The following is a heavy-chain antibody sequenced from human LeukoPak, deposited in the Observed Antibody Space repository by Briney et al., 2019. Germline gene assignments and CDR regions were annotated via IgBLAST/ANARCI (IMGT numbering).Heavy chain of an antibody. CDR3: ARGIGSSSSYGDYFDY. CDR2: IIPIFGTA. V-gene: IGHV1-69*01. Sequence: SVKVSCKASGGTFSSYAISWVRQAPGQGLEWMGGIIPIFGTANYAQKFQGRVTITADESTSTAYMELSSLRSEDTAVYYCARGIGSSSSYGDYFDYWGQGTLVTVSS. J-gene: IGHJ4*02. CDR1: GGTFSSYA. D-gene: IGHD6-6*01.